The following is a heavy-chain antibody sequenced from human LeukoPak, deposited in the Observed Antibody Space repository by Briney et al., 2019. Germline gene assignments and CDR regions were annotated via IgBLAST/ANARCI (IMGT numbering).Heavy chain of an antibody. V-gene: IGHV3-23*01. CDR2: ISGSGGNT. D-gene: IGHD6-13*01. CDR3: AKVGEQQLADY. CDR1: GFTFSSYA. J-gene: IGHJ4*02. Sequence: GGSLRLSCAASGFTFSSYAMRWVRQAPGKGLEWVSGISGSGGNTNYADSVKGRFTISRDNSKNTLYLQMNSLRGEDTAVYYCAKVGEQQLADYWGQGTLVTVSS.